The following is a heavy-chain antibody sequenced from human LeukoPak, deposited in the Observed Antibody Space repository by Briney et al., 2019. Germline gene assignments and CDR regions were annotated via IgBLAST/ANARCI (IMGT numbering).Heavy chain of an antibody. D-gene: IGHD6-13*01. V-gene: IGHV3-23*01. CDR3: ATAYSTTWSLSDF. Sequence: GGSLRLSCAASRFTFSTCAMSWVRQAPGKGLEWVSGLSDGGGYTYYADSVKGRFTKNTLYLQMNSLRAEDTAIYYCATAYSTTWSLSDFWGQGTLVTVSS. J-gene: IGHJ4*02. CDR2: LSDGGGYT. CDR1: RFTFSTCA.